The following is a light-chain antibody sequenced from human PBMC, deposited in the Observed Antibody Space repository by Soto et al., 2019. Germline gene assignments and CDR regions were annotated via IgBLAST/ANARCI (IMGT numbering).Light chain of an antibody. V-gene: IGLV2-14*01. CDR2: DVS. J-gene: IGLJ2*01. Sequence: QSVLTQPASVSGSPGQSITISCTGTSSDVGGYNYVSWYQQHPGKVPKLMIYDVSNRPSGVSNRFSGSKSGNTASLTISGLQAEDEADYYCSSYTNTVLFGGGTKLTVL. CDR1: SSDVGGYNY. CDR3: SSYTNTVL.